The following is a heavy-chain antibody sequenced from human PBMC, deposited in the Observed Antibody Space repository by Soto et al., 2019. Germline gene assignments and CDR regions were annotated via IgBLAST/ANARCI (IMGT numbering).Heavy chain of an antibody. CDR2: IYYSGTT. V-gene: IGHV4-28*01. D-gene: IGHD1-26*01. Sequence: SETLSLTCAVSGYSISSSNWWGWIRQPPGKGLEWIGYIYYSGTTYYNPSLKSRVTRSVDTSKNQFSLKLPSVTAVDTAVYYCARREIQGPIDYWGQGTLVTVSS. CDR1: GYSISSSNW. J-gene: IGHJ4*02. CDR3: ARREIQGPIDY.